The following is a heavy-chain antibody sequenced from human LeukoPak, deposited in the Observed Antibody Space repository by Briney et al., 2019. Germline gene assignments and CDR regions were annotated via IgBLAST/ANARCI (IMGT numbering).Heavy chain of an antibody. CDR1: GGSISSYY. J-gene: IGHJ4*02. V-gene: IGHV4-59*01. CDR2: IHNSGTS. Sequence: PSETLSLTCTVSGGSISSYYRGWIRQPPGKGLEWIGYIHNSGTSTYNLSLKSRVTISADTSKNQFSLKLNSMTTADTAVYYCTRGAGWLIDYWGQGILVTVSS. D-gene: IGHD3-16*01. CDR3: TRGAGWLIDY.